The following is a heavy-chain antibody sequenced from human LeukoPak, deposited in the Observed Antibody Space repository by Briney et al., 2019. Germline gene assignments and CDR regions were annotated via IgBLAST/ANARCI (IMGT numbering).Heavy chain of an antibody. V-gene: IGHV4-38-2*02. J-gene: IGHJ6*03. Sequence: SETLSLTCTVSGYSISSGYYWGWIRQPPGKGLEWIGSIYHSGSTYYNPSLKSRVTISVDTSKNQFSLKLSSVTAADTAVYYCARRLELNYYYYMDVWGKGTTVTVSS. CDR3: ARRLELNYYYYMDV. CDR1: GYSISSGYY. D-gene: IGHD1-7*01. CDR2: IYHSGST.